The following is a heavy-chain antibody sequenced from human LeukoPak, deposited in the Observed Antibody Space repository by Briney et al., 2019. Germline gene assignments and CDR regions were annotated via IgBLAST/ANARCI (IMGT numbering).Heavy chain of an antibody. V-gene: IGHV4-30-4*08. CDR2: IYYSGST. D-gene: IGHD3-3*01. CDR3: ARLRSIFGVVNY. Sequence: PSETLSLTCTVSGGSISSGDYYWSWIRQPPGKGLEWIGYIYYSGSTYYNPSLKSRVTISVDTSNNQFSLKLSSVTAADTAVYYCARLRSIFGVVNYWGQGTLVTVSS. J-gene: IGHJ4*02. CDR1: GGSISSGDYY.